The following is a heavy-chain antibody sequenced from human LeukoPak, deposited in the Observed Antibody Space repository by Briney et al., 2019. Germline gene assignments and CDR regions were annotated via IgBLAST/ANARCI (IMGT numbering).Heavy chain of an antibody. CDR2: INHSGST. V-gene: IGHV4-34*01. Sequence: SETLSLTCAVYGGSFSGYYWSWIRQPPGKGLEWIGEINHSGSTNYNPSPKSRLTISVDTSKNQFSLKLNSVTAADTAVYYCATSCGSGSWFDPWGQGTLVTVSS. CDR1: GGSFSGYY. D-gene: IGHD3-10*01. CDR3: ATSCGSGSWFDP. J-gene: IGHJ5*02.